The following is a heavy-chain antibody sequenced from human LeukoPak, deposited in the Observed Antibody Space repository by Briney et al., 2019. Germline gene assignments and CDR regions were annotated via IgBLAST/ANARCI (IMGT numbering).Heavy chain of an antibody. CDR3: ANVQLLWFGELPGGFDY. Sequence: GGSLRLSCAASGFTFSSYAMSWVRQAPGKGLEWVSAISGSGGSTYYADSVKGRFTISRDNSKNTLYLQMNSLRAEDTAVYYCANVQLLWFGELPGGFDYWGQGTLVTVSS. D-gene: IGHD3-10*01. V-gene: IGHV3-23*01. CDR1: GFTFSSYA. J-gene: IGHJ4*02. CDR2: ISGSGGST.